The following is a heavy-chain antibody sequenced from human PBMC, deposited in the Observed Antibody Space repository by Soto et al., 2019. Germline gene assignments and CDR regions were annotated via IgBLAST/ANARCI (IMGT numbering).Heavy chain of an antibody. CDR2: ISYDGSNK. Sequence: QVQLVESGGGVVQPGRSLRLSCAASGFTFSSYAMHWVRQAPGKGLEWVAVISYDGSNKYYADSVKGQFTISRDNSKNXLXXQMNSLRAEDTAVYYCARTPRGQWELPYYYYGMDVWGQGTTVTVSS. V-gene: IGHV3-30-3*01. CDR3: ARTPRGQWELPYYYYGMDV. CDR1: GFTFSSYA. J-gene: IGHJ6*02. D-gene: IGHD1-26*01.